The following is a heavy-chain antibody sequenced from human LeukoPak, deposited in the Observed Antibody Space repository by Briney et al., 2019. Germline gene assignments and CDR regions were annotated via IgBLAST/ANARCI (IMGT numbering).Heavy chain of an antibody. CDR3: ARGHDPYYFDY. J-gene: IGHJ4*02. V-gene: IGHV1-2*02. CDR2: ISPKSGVT. CDR1: GYTFTGYY. Sequence: ASVKVSCKASGYTFTGYYMHWVRQAPGQGLEWMGWISPKSGVTNYAQKFQGRVTMTRDTSISTAYMELSRLRSDDTAVYYCARGHDPYYFDYWGQGTLVTVSS.